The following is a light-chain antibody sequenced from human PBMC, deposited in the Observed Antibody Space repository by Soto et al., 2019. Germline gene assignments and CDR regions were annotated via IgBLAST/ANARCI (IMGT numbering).Light chain of an antibody. Sequence: DIQMTQSPSSLSASVGDRVTITCRAGQSISNYLNWYQQKPGKAPKLLIYSSSTLQNGVPSRFSGSRSGTDFTLIIASLQPEDVATYYCQQSFSAPLFTFGPGTKVDLK. J-gene: IGKJ3*01. CDR3: QQSFSAPLFT. CDR1: QSISNY. CDR2: SSS. V-gene: IGKV1-39*01.